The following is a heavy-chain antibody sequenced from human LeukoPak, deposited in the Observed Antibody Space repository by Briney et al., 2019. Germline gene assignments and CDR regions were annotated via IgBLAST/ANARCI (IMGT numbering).Heavy chain of an antibody. CDR1: GGSISSYY. D-gene: IGHD5-12*01. J-gene: IGHJ5*02. CDR3: ARAPPGYSGYDSGVWFDP. Sequence: SETLSLTCTVSGGSISSYYWSWIRQPPGKGLEWIGRIYTSGSTNYNPSLKSRVTMSVDTSKNQFSLKLSSVTAADTAVYYCARAPPGYSGYDSGVWFDPWGQGTLVTVSS. V-gene: IGHV4-4*07. CDR2: IYTSGST.